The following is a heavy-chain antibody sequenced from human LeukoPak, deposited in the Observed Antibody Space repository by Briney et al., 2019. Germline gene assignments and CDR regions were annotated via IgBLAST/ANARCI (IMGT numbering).Heavy chain of an antibody. V-gene: IGHV3-7*01. CDR3: ARDPHDNWNDLDY. CDR2: IKEDGAEK. D-gene: IGHD1-1*01. Sequence: GGSLRLSCAASGFTFSTYSMNWVRQAPGKGLEWVANIKEDGAEKYYVDSVKGRFTISGDNAKHSLYLQMDSLIAEDTAVYYCARDPHDNWNDLDYWGQGTLVTVSS. CDR1: GFTFSTYS. J-gene: IGHJ4*02.